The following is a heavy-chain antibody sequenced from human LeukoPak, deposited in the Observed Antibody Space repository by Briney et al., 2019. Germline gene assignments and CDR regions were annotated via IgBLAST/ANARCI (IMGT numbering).Heavy chain of an antibody. CDR3: TRGQGSY. V-gene: IGHV3-53*04. CDR1: GLTVSSNY. J-gene: IGHJ4*02. Sequence: PGGSLRLSCAASGLTVSSNYMSWVRQAPGKGLEWVSVIYSGGSTYYTDSVKGRFTIPRHNSKNTLYLQMNSLRAEDTAVYYCTRGQGSYWGQGTLVTVSS. CDR2: IYSGGST.